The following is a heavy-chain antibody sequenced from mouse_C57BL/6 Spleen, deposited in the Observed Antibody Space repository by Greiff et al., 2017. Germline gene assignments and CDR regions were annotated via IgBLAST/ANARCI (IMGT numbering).Heavy chain of an antibody. CDR2: IYPGDGDT. J-gene: IGHJ4*01. Sequence: VQLMESGPELVKPGASVKISCKASGYAFSSSWMNWVKQRPGKGLEWIGRIYPGDGDTNYNGKFKGKATLTADKSSSTAYMQLSSLTSEDAAVYFCARHYYGSSYVFYAMDYWGQGTSVTVSS. D-gene: IGHD1-1*01. CDR1: GYAFSSSW. CDR3: ARHYYGSSYVFYAMDY. V-gene: IGHV1-82*01.